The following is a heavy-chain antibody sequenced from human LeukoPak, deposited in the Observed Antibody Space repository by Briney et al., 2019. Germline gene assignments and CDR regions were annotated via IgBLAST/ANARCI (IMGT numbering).Heavy chain of an antibody. V-gene: IGHV3-74*01. Sequence: GGSLRLSCAASGFTFSTYWMHWVRQAPGKGLVWVSRIISDGSRISYADSVKGRFTISRDNAKNTLYLQMNSLGAEDTAVYYCARASVDCSSGSTRTTCLSLGFDYWGQGTLVTVSS. CDR2: IISDGSRI. J-gene: IGHJ4*02. D-gene: IGHD2-2*01. CDR1: GFTFSTYW. CDR3: ARASVDCSSGSTRTTCLSLGFDY.